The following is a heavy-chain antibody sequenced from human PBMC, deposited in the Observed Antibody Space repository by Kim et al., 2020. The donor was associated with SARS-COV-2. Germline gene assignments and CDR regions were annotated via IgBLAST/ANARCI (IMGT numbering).Heavy chain of an antibody. Sequence: GGSLRLSCAASGVTVRDYGIHWVRQAPGKGLEWVAFISYDASNKYYEDSVKGRFTVSRDNSKNTLFLQMNSLRVEDTAVYYCSRDPPSSRLAASGTWAKWFDTLGQGTLVTVSS. D-gene: IGHD6-13*01. CDR1: GVTVRDYG. CDR3: SRDPPSSRLAASGTWAKWFDT. V-gene: IGHV3-33*05. CDR2: ISYDASNK. J-gene: IGHJ5*02.